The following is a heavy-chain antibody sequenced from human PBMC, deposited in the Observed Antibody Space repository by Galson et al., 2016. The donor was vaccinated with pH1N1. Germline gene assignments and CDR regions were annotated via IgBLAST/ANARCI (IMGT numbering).Heavy chain of an antibody. D-gene: IGHD6-13*01. CDR1: GDSVSSNSAA. CDR3: ARDGIAAAGIRRDQYYSDY. V-gene: IGHV6-1*01. J-gene: IGHJ4*02. Sequence: CAISGDSVSSNSAAWNWIRQSPSRGLEWLGRTYYRSKWYNDYAVSVKSRITINPDTSKNQFSLQLNSVTPEDTAVYYCARDGIAAAGIRRDQYYSDYWGQGTLVTVSS. CDR2: TYYRSKWYN.